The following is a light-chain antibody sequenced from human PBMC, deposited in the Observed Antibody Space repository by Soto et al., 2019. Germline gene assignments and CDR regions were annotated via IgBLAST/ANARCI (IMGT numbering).Light chain of an antibody. Sequence: QSVLTQPASVSGSPGQSITISCTVTSSDVGGYNYVSWYQHHPGEAPKLIIFEVTKRPSGVPYRFSGSKSANTASLTISGLQAEDEADYFCNSYTTSATYVFGSGTRSPS. CDR2: EVT. CDR3: NSYTTSATYV. J-gene: IGLJ1*01. V-gene: IGLV2-14*01. CDR1: SSDVGGYNY.